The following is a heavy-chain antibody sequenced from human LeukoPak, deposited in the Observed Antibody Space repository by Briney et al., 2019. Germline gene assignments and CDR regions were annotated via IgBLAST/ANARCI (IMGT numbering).Heavy chain of an antibody. CDR3: ARAHPRQYYYDSSGYSTKYYYYYMDV. V-gene: IGHV1-69*05. CDR1: GGTFSGYA. CDR2: IIPIFGTA. D-gene: IGHD3-22*01. J-gene: IGHJ6*03. Sequence: SVKVSCKASGGTFSGYAISWVRQAPEQGLEWMGGIIPIFGTANYAQKFQGRVTITTDESTSTAYMELSSLRSEDTAVYYCARAHPRQYYYDSSGYSTKYYYYYMDVWGKGTTVTVSS.